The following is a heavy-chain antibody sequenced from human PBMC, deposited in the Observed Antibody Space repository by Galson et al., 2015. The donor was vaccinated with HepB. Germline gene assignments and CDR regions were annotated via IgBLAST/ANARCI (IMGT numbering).Heavy chain of an antibody. CDR2: IYHSGST. Sequence: LSLTCAVSGGSISSGGYSWSWIRQPPGKGPEWIGYIYHSGSTYYNPSLKSRVTISVDTSKNQFSLNLSSVTAADTAVYYCARQKGTKIPFDYWGQGALVTVSS. CDR3: ARQKGTKIPFDY. CDR1: GGSISSGGYS. V-gene: IGHV4-30-2*01. D-gene: IGHD2-8*01. J-gene: IGHJ4*02.